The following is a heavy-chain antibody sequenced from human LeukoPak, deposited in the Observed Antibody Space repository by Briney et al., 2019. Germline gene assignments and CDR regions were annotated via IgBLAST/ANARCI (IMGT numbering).Heavy chain of an antibody. Sequence: TSETLSLTCTVSGGSISNYYWSWIRQPAGKGLEWIGRIYTSGTTHYNPSLKSRVTISVDTSKNQFSLKLSSVTAADTAVYYCARSYYYDSSGYLFDYWGQGTLVTVSS. D-gene: IGHD3-22*01. CDR3: ARSYYYDSSGYLFDY. J-gene: IGHJ4*02. V-gene: IGHV4-4*07. CDR1: GGSISNYY. CDR2: IYTSGTT.